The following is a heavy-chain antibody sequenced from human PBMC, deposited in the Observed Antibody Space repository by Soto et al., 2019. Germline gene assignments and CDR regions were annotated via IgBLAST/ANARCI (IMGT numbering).Heavy chain of an antibody. CDR1: GGSFSDSY. J-gene: IGHJ6*02. V-gene: IGHV4-34*01. Sequence: PSETLSLTCAVYGGSFSDSYWTWIRQSPGKGLEWLGEITHGGGTKYNPSLNSRVVISVDTSKNQFSLKLNSVTVADTAVYYCATVGLQDSYHNHLEVWRQGTPVTVSS. D-gene: IGHD1-1*01. CDR3: ATVGLQDSYHNHLEV. CDR2: ITHGGGT.